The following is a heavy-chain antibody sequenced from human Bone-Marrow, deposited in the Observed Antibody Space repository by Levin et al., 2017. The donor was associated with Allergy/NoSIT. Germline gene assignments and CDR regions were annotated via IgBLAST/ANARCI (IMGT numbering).Heavy chain of an antibody. CDR1: GFTFSSYS. J-gene: IGHJ6*02. CDR2: ISSSSSTI. CDR3: ARSTIVVVPAAMLWARRYDYGMDV. D-gene: IGHD2-2*01. Sequence: GESLKISCAASGFTFSSYSMNWVRQAPGKGLEWVSYISSSSSTIYYADSVKGRFTISRDNAKNSLYLQMNSLRAEDTAVYYCARSTIVVVPAAMLWARRYDYGMDVWGQGTTVTVSS. V-gene: IGHV3-48*01.